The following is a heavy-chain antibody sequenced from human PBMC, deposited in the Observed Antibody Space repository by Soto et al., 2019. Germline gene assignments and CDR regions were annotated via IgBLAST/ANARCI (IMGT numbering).Heavy chain of an antibody. D-gene: IGHD1-20*01. V-gene: IGHV2-70*13. J-gene: IGHJ6*02. Sequence: SGPTLVNPTETLTVTCTFSGFSLTSPGMCVSWIRQSPGKALEWLALIERDDDDKYYSTSLKTRLTISRDTRKNQVVLTMANMDPADTATYYCARSIRGPRRFNGMDVWGQGTTVTVSS. CDR1: GFSLTSPGMC. CDR2: IERDDDDK. CDR3: ARSIRGPRRFNGMDV.